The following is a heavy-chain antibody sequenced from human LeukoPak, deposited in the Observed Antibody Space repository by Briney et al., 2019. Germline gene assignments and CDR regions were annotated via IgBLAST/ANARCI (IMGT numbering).Heavy chain of an antibody. D-gene: IGHD6-19*01. CDR2: IYYSGSGGT. V-gene: IGHV4-59*08. J-gene: IGHJ4*02. CDR3: ARHAVYAGSGWSFDY. Sequence: SETLSLTCTVSGGSISSYYWSWIRQPPGKGLEWIGYIYYSGSGGTNHNPSLKSRVTISVDTSKNQFSLNQSSVTAADTAVYYCARHAVYAGSGWSFDYWGQGTLVTVSS. CDR1: GGSISSYY.